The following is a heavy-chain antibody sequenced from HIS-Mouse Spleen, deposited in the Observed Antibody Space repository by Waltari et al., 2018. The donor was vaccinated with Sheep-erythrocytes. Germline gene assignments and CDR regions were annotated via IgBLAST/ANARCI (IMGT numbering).Heavy chain of an antibody. Sequence: PGKGLEWVAVISYDGSNKYYADSVKGRFTISRDNSKNTLYLQMNSLRAEDTAVYYCAREGNSGSSNAFDIWGQGTMVTVSS. D-gene: IGHD1-26*01. J-gene: IGHJ3*02. CDR2: ISYDGSNK. V-gene: IGHV3-30*04. CDR3: AREGNSGSSNAFDI.